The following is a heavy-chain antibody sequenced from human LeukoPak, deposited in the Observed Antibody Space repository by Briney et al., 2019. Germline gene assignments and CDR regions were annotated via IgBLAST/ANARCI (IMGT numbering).Heavy chain of an antibody. CDR1: GGSFSGYY. D-gene: IGHD1-14*01. V-gene: IGHV4-34*01. CDR3: ARPEIGNWFDP. Sequence: PSETLSLTCAVYGGSFSGYYWSWIRQPPGKGLEWIGEINHSGSTYYNPSLKSRVTISVDTSKNQFSLKLSSVTAADTAVYYCARPEIGNWFDPWGQGTLVTVSS. CDR2: INHSGST. J-gene: IGHJ5*02.